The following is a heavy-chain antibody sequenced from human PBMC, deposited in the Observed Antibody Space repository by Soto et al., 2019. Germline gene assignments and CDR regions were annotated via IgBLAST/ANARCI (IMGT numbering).Heavy chain of an antibody. CDR1: GFSLTTGRMG. V-gene: IGHV2-26*03. D-gene: IGHD6-13*01. CDR3: ARLVADSSWYHYGLDV. J-gene: IGHJ6*02. Sequence: QVTLKESGPVLVKATETLTLTCNISGFSLTTGRMGVSWIRQPPGKALEWVALIFSNNERSYSTSLQSRLSISDETSKSQVVLTMTNVAPVDTATYFCARLVADSSWYHYGLDVWGQGTTVTVS. CDR2: IFSNNER.